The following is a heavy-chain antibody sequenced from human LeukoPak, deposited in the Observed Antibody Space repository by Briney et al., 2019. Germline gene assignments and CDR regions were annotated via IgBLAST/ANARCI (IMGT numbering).Heavy chain of an antibody. CDR3: ARRRSSSWYEYSSGSLRWFDP. CDR2: INHSGDI. V-gene: IGHV4-34*01. Sequence: SETLSLTCGVYGESFSGFYWSWIRQTPGKGLQWIGEINHSGDINYNPSLESRVTISVDTSKRQFSLRLSSVTAADTAVYYCARRRSSSWYEYSSGSLRWFDPWGQGTLVTVSS. CDR1: GESFSGFY. D-gene: IGHD6-13*01. J-gene: IGHJ5*02.